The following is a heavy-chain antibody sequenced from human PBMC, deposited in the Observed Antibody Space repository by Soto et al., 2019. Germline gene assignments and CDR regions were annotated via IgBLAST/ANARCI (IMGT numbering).Heavy chain of an antibody. V-gene: IGHV3-21*01. Sequence: PGGSLRLSCAASGFTFSSYSMNWVRQAPGKGLEWVSLVSFDSNYIYYADSVKGRFTISRDNAKNSVYLQMNSLRAEDTAVYYCARERGWHLYFDYWGQGALVTVSS. CDR1: GFTFSSYS. J-gene: IGHJ4*02. CDR3: ARERGWHLYFDY. CDR2: VSFDSNYI.